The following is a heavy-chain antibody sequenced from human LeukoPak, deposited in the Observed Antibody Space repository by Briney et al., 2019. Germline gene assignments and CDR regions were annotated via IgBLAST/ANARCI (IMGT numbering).Heavy chain of an antibody. D-gene: IGHD1-1*01. CDR1: GFTVSSNY. J-gene: IGHJ4*02. Sequence: PGGSLRLSCAASGFTVSSNYMSWVRQAPGKGLEWVSVIYSGGSTYYADSVKGRFTISRDNSKNTLYLQMNSLRAEDTSVYYCARDDGRYYFDYWGQGTLVTVSS. CDR3: ARDDGRYYFDY. CDR2: IYSGGST. V-gene: IGHV3-53*01.